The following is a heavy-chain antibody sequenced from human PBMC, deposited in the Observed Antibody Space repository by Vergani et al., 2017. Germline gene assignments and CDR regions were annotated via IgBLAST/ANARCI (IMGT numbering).Heavy chain of an antibody. CDR1: GFTFSSYW. Sequence: EVHLVESGGGLVQPGGSLRLSCAASGFTFSSYWMSWVRQAPGKGLEWVANIKQDGSEKYYVDSVKGRFTISRDNAKNSMYLQMNSLRAEDTAVYFCAKAYDIVTGYYPSYYFDYWGQGTLVTVSA. CDR3: AKAYDIVTGYYPSYYFDY. J-gene: IGHJ4*02. D-gene: IGHD3-9*01. V-gene: IGHV3-7*01. CDR2: IKQDGSEK.